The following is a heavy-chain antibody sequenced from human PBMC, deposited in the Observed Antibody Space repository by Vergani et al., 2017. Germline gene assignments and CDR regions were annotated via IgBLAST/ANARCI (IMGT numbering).Heavy chain of an antibody. J-gene: IGHJ6*02. CDR2: IWYDGSNK. V-gene: IGHV3-33*06. D-gene: IGHD6-19*01. CDR1: GFTFSSYG. CDR3: AKDGSSGWSYYYYYGMDV. Sequence: QVQLVDSGGGVVQPGRSLRLSCAASGFTFSSYGMHWVRQAPGKGLEWVAVIWYDGSNKYYADSVKGRFTISRDNSKNTLYLQMNSLRAEDTAVYYCAKDGSSGWSYYYYYGMDVWGQGTTVTVSS.